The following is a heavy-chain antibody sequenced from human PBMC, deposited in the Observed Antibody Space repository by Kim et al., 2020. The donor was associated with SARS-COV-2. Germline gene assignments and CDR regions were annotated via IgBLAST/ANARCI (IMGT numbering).Heavy chain of an antibody. CDR2: IDPSDSYT. CDR3: ARHGAGSGSYLYYYGMDV. Sequence: GESLKISCKGSGYSFTSYWISWVRQMPGKGLEWMGRIDPSDSYTNYSPSFQGHVTISADKSISTAYLQWSSLKASDTAMYYCARHGAGSGSYLYYYGMDVWGQGTTVTVSS. J-gene: IGHJ6*02. D-gene: IGHD3-10*01. V-gene: IGHV5-10-1*01. CDR1: GYSFTSYW.